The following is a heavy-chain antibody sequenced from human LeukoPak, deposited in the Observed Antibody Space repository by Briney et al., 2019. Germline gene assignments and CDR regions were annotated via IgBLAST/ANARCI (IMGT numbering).Heavy chain of an antibody. Sequence: PSETLSLTCTVSGASITTYYWSWIRQSPGKRLEWIAYMYYSGSPNYNPSLKSRVSMSVDTSENQFSLKLTSVTAADTAVYYCARVDGGYRSGGYCYANRFDPWGQGTLVTVSS. V-gene: IGHV4-59*01. CDR2: MYYSGSP. J-gene: IGHJ5*02. D-gene: IGHD2-15*01. CDR3: ARVDGGYRSGGYCYANRFDP. CDR1: GASITTYY.